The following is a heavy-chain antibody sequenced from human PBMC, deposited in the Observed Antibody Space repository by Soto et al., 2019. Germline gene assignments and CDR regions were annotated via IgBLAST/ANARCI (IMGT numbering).Heavy chain of an antibody. D-gene: IGHD6-6*01. CDR3: ARGAARISDYYYYMDV. J-gene: IGHJ6*03. Sequence: QVPLVQSGAEVKKPGASVKVSCKASGYTFTSYDINWVRQATGQGLEWMGWMNPNSGNTGYAQKFQGRVTMTRNTSISTAYMELSSLRSEDTAVYYCARGAARISDYYYYMDVWGKGTTVTVSS. V-gene: IGHV1-8*01. CDR1: GYTFTSYD. CDR2: MNPNSGNT.